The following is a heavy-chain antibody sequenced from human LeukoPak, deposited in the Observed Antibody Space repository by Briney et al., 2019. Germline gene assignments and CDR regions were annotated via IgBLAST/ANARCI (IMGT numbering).Heavy chain of an antibody. D-gene: IGHD6-13*01. CDR2: MNPNSGNT. V-gene: IGHV1-8*01. CDR1: GYTFTSYD. CDR3: AKGTLSSSWYNGYNWFDP. Sequence: ASVKVSCKASGYTFTSYDMNWVRQATGQGREWMGWMNPNSGNTGYAQKFQGRVTMTRNTSISTAYMELSSLRSEDTAVYYCAKGTLSSSWYNGYNWFDPWGQGTLVTVSS. J-gene: IGHJ5*02.